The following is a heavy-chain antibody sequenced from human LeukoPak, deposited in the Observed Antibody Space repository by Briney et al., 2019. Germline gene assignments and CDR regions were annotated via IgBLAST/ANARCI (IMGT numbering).Heavy chain of an antibody. CDR2: INPSSGDT. J-gene: IGHJ4*02. D-gene: IGHD3-22*01. CDR3: ARAPPHYYDSDVPFDY. Sequence: ASVKVSCEASAYTFTDYYVHWVRQAPGQGLEWMGRINPSSGDTNYAQNFQGRVTMTRDTSISTAYMELRSLKSDDTAVYYCARAPPHYYDSDVPFDYWGQGTLVTVSS. V-gene: IGHV1-2*06. CDR1: AYTFTDYY.